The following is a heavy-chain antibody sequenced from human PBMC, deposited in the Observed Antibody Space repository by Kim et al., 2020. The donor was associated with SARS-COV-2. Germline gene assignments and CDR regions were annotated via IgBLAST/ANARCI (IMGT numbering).Heavy chain of an antibody. CDR3: ARARDLYQLLKMLHFDY. CDR1: GFSLSTSGVV. V-gene: IGHV2-5*02. D-gene: IGHD2-2*01. J-gene: IGHJ4*02. Sequence: SGPTLVNPTQTLTLTCTFSGFSLSTSGVVVGWIRQPPGKALEWLALIYWDDDKRYSPSLKSRLTITKDTSKNQVVLTMTTMDPVDPTTYYCARARDLYQLLKMLHFDYWGQGTLVTVSS. CDR2: IYWDDDK.